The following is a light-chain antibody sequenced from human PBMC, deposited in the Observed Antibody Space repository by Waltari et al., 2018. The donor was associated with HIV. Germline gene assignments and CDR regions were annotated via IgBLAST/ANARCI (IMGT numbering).Light chain of an antibody. V-gene: IGLV3-19*01. CDR3: NSRDSNGNPHWV. J-gene: IGLJ3*02. CDR1: SLSSYY. CDR2: GRN. Sequence: SSELTQHPGVSVALGRTVRITCQGDSLSSYYVSWYQQKPGQAPILVIYGRNNRPSGIPDRFSGSSSGNTASLTITGAQAEDEADYYCNSRDSNGNPHWVFGGGTKLTVL.